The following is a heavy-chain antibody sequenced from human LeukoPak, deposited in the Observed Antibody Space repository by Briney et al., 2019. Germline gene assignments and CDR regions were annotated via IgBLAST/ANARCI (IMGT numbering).Heavy chain of an antibody. CDR3: AMSIAARGGFDY. J-gene: IGHJ4*02. Sequence: ASVKVSCKASGYTFTSYYMHWVRQAPGQGLEWMGIINPSGGSTSYAQKFQGRVTMTRDTSTSTVYMELSSLRSEDTAVYYCAMSIAARGGFDYWGQGTLVTVSS. V-gene: IGHV1-46*01. CDR2: INPSGGST. D-gene: IGHD6-6*01. CDR1: GYTFTSYY.